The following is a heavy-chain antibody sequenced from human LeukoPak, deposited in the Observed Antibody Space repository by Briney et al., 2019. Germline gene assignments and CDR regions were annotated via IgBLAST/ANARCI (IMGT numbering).Heavy chain of an antibody. J-gene: IGHJ4*02. Sequence: ASVKVSCKVSGYTLTELSMHWVRQAPGKGLEWMGGFDPEDGETIYAQKFQGRVTMTEDTSTDTAYMELSSLRSEDTAVYYCATADCSSSYIDYWGQGTLVTVSS. CDR1: GYTLTELS. V-gene: IGHV1-24*01. CDR3: ATADCSSSYIDY. D-gene: IGHD6-6*01. CDR2: FDPEDGET.